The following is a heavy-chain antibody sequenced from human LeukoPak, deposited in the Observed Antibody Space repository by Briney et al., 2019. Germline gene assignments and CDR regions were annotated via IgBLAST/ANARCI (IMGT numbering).Heavy chain of an antibody. CDR3: ARVYSGYDRSPPPGY. Sequence: GASVTVSCKASGGTFSSYAISWVRQAPGQGLEWMGWINTNTGNPTYAQGFTGRFVFSLDTSVSTAYLQISSLKAEDTAVYYCARVYSGYDRSPPPGYWGQGTLVTVSS. J-gene: IGHJ4*02. D-gene: IGHD5-12*01. CDR2: INTNTGNP. V-gene: IGHV7-4-1*02. CDR1: GGTFSSYA.